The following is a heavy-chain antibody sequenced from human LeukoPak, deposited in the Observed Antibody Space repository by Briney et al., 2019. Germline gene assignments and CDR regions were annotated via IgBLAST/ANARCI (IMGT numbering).Heavy chain of an antibody. CDR1: GYTFTSYG. CDR2: ISVYNGNT. CDR3: ARGYYYGSGSYYNTNFDY. Sequence: ASVKVSCKASGYTFTSYGISWVRQAPGQGLEWMGWISVYNGNTNYAQKLQGRVTMTTDTSTSTAYMELRSLRSDDTAVYYCARGYYYGSGSYYNTNFDYWGQGTLVTVSS. D-gene: IGHD3-10*01. V-gene: IGHV1-18*01. J-gene: IGHJ4*02.